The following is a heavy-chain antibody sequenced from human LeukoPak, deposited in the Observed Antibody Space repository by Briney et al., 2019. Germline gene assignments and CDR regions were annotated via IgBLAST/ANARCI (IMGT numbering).Heavy chain of an antibody. CDR1: GGSISSGGYY. J-gene: IGHJ3*02. D-gene: IGHD3-9*01. CDR2: IYYSGST. V-gene: IGHV4-31*03. CDR3: ASRGGSPYYDILTGHIPWAFDI. Sequence: SETLSLTCTVSGGSISSGGYYWSWIRQHPGKGLEWIGYIYYSGSTYYNPSLKSRVTISVDTSKNQFSLKLSSVTAADTAVYYCASRGGSPYYDILTGHIPWAFDIWGQGTMVTVSS.